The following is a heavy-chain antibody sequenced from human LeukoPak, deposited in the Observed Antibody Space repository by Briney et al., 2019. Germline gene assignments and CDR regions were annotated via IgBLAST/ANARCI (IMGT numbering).Heavy chain of an antibody. CDR1: GFTFSSYS. J-gene: IGHJ5*02. V-gene: IGHV3-21*01. Sequence: GGSLRLSCAASGFTFSSYSMNWVRQAPGKGLEWVSSISSSSSYIYYADSVKGRFTISRDNAKNSLYLQMNSLRAEDTAVYYCARGGYCSGGSCYPEGFEPWGQGTLVTVSS. CDR2: ISSSSSYI. D-gene: IGHD2-15*01. CDR3: ARGGYCSGGSCYPEGFEP.